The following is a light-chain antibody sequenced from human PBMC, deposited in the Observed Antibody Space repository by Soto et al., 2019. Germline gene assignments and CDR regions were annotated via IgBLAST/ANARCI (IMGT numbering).Light chain of an antibody. CDR2: GAS. CDR3: QQYVSSPWA. J-gene: IGKJ1*01. CDR1: QSVSSSF. V-gene: IGKV3-20*01. Sequence: EIVMTQSPATLSLSPLERSTLSFISSQSVSSSFLAWYQQKAGQAPRLLIYGASRRATGIPDRLSGSGSGTDFTLTISRLEPEDFAVYYCQQYVSSPWAFGQGTKVDIK.